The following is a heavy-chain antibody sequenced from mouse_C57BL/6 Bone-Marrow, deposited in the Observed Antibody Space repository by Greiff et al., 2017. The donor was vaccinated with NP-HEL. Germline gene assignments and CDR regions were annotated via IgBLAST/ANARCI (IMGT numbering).Heavy chain of an antibody. CDR2: ILPGSGST. CDR1: GYTFTGYW. V-gene: IGHV1-9*01. D-gene: IGHD1-1*01. CDR3: ARSGTTVVAHFDY. Sequence: QVQLQQSGAELMKPGASVKLSCKATGYTFTGYWIEWVKQRPGHGLEWIGEILPGSGSTNYNEKFKGKATFTADTSSNTAYMQLSSLTTEDSAIYYWARSGTTVVAHFDYWGQGTTLTVSS. J-gene: IGHJ2*01.